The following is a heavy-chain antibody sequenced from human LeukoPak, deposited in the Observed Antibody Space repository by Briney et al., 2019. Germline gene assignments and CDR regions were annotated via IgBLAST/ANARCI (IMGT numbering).Heavy chain of an antibody. CDR3: ARGHCSGGSCYLGGAEYFQH. D-gene: IGHD2-15*01. Sequence: SETLSLTCAVYGGSFSGYYWSWIRQPPGKGLEWIGEINHSGSTNYNPSLKSRVTISVDTSKNQFSLKLSSVTAADTAVYYCARGHCSGGSCYLGGAEYFQHWGQGTLVTASS. J-gene: IGHJ1*01. V-gene: IGHV4-34*01. CDR2: INHSGST. CDR1: GGSFSGYY.